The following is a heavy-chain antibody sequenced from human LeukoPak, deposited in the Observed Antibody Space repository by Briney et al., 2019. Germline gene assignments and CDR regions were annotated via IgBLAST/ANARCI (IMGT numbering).Heavy chain of an antibody. J-gene: IGHJ4*02. V-gene: IGHV4-59*01. CDR3: ARDLGYKASFDY. Sequence: PSETLSLTCTVSGGSIRSYYWSWIRQPPGKGLEWIGYIYYSGSTNYNPSLKSRVTIAVDSSKNQFSLKLSSVTAADTAVYYCARDLGYKASFDYWGQGTLVTVSS. D-gene: IGHD3-10*01. CDR1: GGSIRSYY. CDR2: IYYSGST.